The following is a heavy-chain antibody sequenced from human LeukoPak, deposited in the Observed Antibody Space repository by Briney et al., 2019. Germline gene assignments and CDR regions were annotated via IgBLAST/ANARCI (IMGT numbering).Heavy chain of an antibody. Sequence: PSETLSLTCTVSGYSITNDYFWGWIRQPPGKGLEWIGSIHHSGSTYYNAPLRSRVTIAVDTSKNQFSPRLNSVTAADTAVYYCARVKGATSADYWGQGTLVTVSS. CDR1: GYSITNDYF. J-gene: IGHJ4*02. CDR2: IHHSGST. D-gene: IGHD1-26*01. CDR3: ARVKGATSADY. V-gene: IGHV4-38-2*02.